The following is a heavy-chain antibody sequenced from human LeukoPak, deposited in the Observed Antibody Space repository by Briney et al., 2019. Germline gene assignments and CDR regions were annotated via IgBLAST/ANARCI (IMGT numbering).Heavy chain of an antibody. V-gene: IGHV1-69*13. Sequence: GASVKVSCKTSGGTFSSYAISWVRQAPGQGLEWMGGIIPISGTTNNAQKFQGRVTITADESTSIAYMELSSLRSEDTAVYYCATSAYTGGVFENWGQGTLVTVSS. J-gene: IGHJ4*02. CDR3: ATSAYTGGVFEN. D-gene: IGHD2-8*02. CDR2: IIPISGTT. CDR1: GGTFSSYA.